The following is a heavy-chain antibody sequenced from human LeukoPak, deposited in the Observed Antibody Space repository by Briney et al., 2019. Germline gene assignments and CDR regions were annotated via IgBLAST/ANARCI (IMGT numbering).Heavy chain of an antibody. J-gene: IGHJ4*02. D-gene: IGHD6-19*01. Sequence: GGSLRLSCAASGFTFSSYWMHWVRQAPGKGLAWVSRINSDGSSTSYADSVKGRFTISRDNAKNTLYLQMNSLRAEDTAVYYCARASSAVAGILGYWGQGTLVTVSS. CDR2: INSDGSST. CDR1: GFTFSSYW. CDR3: ARASSAVAGILGY. V-gene: IGHV3-74*01.